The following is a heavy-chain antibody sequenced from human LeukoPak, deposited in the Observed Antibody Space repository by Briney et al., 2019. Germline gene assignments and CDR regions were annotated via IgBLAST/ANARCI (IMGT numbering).Heavy chain of an antibody. Sequence: ASVKVSCKASGYTFTSYYMHWVRQAPGQGLEWMGIINPSGGSTSYAQKFQGRVTMTRDTSTSTVYMELSSLRSEDTAVYYCERSASGPYSITMVLSGMDVWGQGTTVTVSS. V-gene: IGHV1-46*01. D-gene: IGHD3-10*01. CDR3: ERSASGPYSITMVLSGMDV. CDR1: GYTFTSYY. CDR2: INPSGGST. J-gene: IGHJ6*02.